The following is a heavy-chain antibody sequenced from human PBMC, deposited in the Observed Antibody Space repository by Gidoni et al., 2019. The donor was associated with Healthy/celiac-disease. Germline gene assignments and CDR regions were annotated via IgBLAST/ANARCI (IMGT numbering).Heavy chain of an antibody. D-gene: IGHD1-26*01. CDR1: GVTFSSYG. CDR2: IWYDGSNK. V-gene: IGHV3-33*01. Sequence: QVQLVESGGGVVQPGRSLRLSCAASGVTFSSYGMHWVRQAPGKGLEWVAVIWYDGSNKYYADSVKGRFTISRDNSKNTLYLQMNSLRAEDAAVYYCARDSGGSYYYGYWGQGTLVTVSS. J-gene: IGHJ4*02. CDR3: ARDSGGSYYYGY.